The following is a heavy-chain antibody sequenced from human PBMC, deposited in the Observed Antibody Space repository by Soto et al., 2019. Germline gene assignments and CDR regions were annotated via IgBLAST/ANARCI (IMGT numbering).Heavy chain of an antibody. CDR2: TYYRSNWRH. Sequence: QTLSLTCAISGYSVSSNTAAWNLIRSSPSRGLEWLGRTYYRSNWRHDYAVSVKSRITVNPDTSKNHFSLQLNSVTPDDTAVYYCARGVAGTGFDLWGQGTLVTVSS. D-gene: IGHD6-19*01. CDR1: GYSVSSNTAA. V-gene: IGHV6-1*01. J-gene: IGHJ4*02. CDR3: ARGVAGTGFDL.